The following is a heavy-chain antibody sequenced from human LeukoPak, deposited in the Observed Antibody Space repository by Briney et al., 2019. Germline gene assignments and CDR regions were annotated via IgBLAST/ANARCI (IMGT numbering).Heavy chain of an antibody. Sequence: SVKVSCKASGGTFSSYAISWVRQAPGQGLVWMGGIIPIFGTANYAQKFQGRVTITTDESTSTAYMELSSLRSEDTAVYYCARSSVTMIVVSWFDPWGQGTLVTVSS. CDR1: GGTFSSYA. D-gene: IGHD3-22*01. V-gene: IGHV1-69*05. CDR3: ARSSVTMIVVSWFDP. J-gene: IGHJ5*02. CDR2: IIPIFGTA.